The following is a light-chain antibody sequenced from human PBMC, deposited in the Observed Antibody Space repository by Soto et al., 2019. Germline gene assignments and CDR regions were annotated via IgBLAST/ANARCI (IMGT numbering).Light chain of an antibody. V-gene: IGKV3-20*01. J-gene: IGKJ1*01. CDR1: QSISSNY. Sequence: EIVLTQSPGTLSLSPGERATLSCRASQSISSNYVAWYQQKPGQAPRLLIYDASTRATGIPNRYSGSGSGTDFTLTISRLEPEDFAVFYCQQYGDSPTFGQRTKVDIK. CDR3: QQYGDSPT. CDR2: DAS.